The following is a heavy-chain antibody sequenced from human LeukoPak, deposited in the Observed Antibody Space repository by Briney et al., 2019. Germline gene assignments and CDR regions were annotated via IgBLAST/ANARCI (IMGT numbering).Heavy chain of an antibody. CDR3: ARDSGDQLLSEGFDY. CDR2: IYSGGRT. V-gene: IGHV3-53*05. Sequence: TGGSLRLSCAASGFIVNSKYMSWVRQAPGMGLEWVSIIYSGGRTYYADSVKGRFTISRDNSKNTLYLQMSSLRSEDTAVYYCARDSGDQLLSEGFDYWGQGTLVTVSS. D-gene: IGHD2-2*01. J-gene: IGHJ4*02. CDR1: GFIVNSKY.